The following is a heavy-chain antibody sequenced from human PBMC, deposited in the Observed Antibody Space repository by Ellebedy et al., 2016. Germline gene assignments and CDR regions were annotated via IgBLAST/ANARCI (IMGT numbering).Heavy chain of an antibody. J-gene: IGHJ4*02. Sequence: GGSLRLSCTGSGFTFGDYAMIWFRQAPGKGLEWVDFISSRRYGGTASHAASLRGRFTISRDDSKSVAYLQMDSLKTEDTAVYFCSRLPRDKSADYPFDYWGPGALVSVSS. D-gene: IGHD3-16*01. CDR1: GFTFGDYA. CDR2: ISSRRYGGTA. V-gene: IGHV3-49*03. CDR3: SRLPRDKSADYPFDY.